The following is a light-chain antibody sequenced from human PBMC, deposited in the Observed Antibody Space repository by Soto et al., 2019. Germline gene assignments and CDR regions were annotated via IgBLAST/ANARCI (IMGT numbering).Light chain of an antibody. CDR1: QNVGID. CDR3: QQCNDWPLT. V-gene: IGKV3-15*01. CDR2: GTS. Sequence: EIVMTPSPATLSVSPGERATLSCRASQNVGIDLAWFQQKPGQAPRLLIYGTSIRATGIPARFSASGSGTEFTLTINSLQSEDFAVYYCQQCNDWPLTFGGGTKVDIK. J-gene: IGKJ4*01.